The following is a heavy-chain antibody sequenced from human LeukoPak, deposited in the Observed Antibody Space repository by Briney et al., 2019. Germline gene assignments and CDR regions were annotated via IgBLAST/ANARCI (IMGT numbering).Heavy chain of an antibody. D-gene: IGHD3-3*01. CDR1: GGSISSYY. Sequence: PSETLSLTCTVSGGSISSYYWSWIRQPAGKGLEWIGRIYSSGSTNYNPSLKSRVTMSVDTSKNQFSLKLSSVTAADTAVYYCARDQFSTDFWSGFIWFDPWGQGTLVTVSS. CDR3: ARDQFSTDFWSGFIWFDP. V-gene: IGHV4-4*07. J-gene: IGHJ5*02. CDR2: IYSSGST.